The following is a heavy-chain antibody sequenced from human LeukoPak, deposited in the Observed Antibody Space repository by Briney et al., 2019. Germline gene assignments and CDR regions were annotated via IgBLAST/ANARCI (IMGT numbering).Heavy chain of an antibody. CDR1: GGTFSNYA. D-gene: IGHD3-22*01. CDR3: ATGETPDYDSSGYYLDY. CDR2: IIPILGLA. Sequence: ASVKVSCKASGGTFSNYAVNWVRQAPGQGLEWMGSIIPILGLAKSAHNFQGRVRITADKSTSTAYMELSGLRSEDTAVYYCATGETPDYDSSGYYLDYWGQGTLVTVSS. J-gene: IGHJ4*02. V-gene: IGHV1-69*04.